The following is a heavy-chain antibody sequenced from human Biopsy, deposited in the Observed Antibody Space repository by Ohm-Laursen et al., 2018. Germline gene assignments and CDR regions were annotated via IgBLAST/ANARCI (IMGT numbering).Heavy chain of an antibody. CDR3: ARHPTGFWFDP. V-gene: IGHV4-39*01. CDR1: GGSISSSTTYY. CDR2: IYNTETT. Sequence: GTLSLTCTVSGGSISSSTTYYWAWLRQPPGKGLEWIGSIYNTETTFYNPSLKSRVTISVNTSTNQFSLTVPSVTAADTALYFCARHPTGFWFDPWGHGTLVTVSS. J-gene: IGHJ5*02.